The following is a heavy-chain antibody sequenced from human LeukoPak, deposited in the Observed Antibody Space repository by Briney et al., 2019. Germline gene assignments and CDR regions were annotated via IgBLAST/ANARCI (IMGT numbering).Heavy chain of an antibody. V-gene: IGHV3-48*03. CDR2: ISSSGSTI. CDR3: ARSVVYYYYYMDV. CDR1: GFTFSSYE. Sequence: QPGGSLRLSCAASGFTFSSYEMNWVRQAPGKGLEWVSYISSSGSTIYYADSVKGRFTISRDNSKNTLYLQMNSLRAEDTAVYYCARSVVYYYYYMDVWGKGTTVTISS. D-gene: IGHD2-21*01. J-gene: IGHJ6*03.